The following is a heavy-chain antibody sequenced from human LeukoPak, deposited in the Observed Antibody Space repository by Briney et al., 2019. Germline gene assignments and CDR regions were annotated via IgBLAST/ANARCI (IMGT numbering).Heavy chain of an antibody. J-gene: IGHJ4*02. CDR2: IYHSGST. CDR1: GGSISSSHW. Sequence: PSETLSLTCAVSGGSISSSHWWSWVRQPPGKGLEWIGEIYHSGSTNYYPSLKSRVTMSVDTSKNQFSLKLSSVTAADTAVYYCARDGGSWYDFWSGYYPIFDYWGQGTLVTVSS. D-gene: IGHD3-3*01. V-gene: IGHV4-4*02. CDR3: ARDGGSWYDFWSGYYPIFDY.